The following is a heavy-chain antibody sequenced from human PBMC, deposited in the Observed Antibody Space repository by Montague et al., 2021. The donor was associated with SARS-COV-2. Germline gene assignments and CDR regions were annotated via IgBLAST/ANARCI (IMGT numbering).Heavy chain of an antibody. J-gene: IGHJ3*02. D-gene: IGHD3-10*01. Sequence: SRRLSCAASGFTFNNYGIHWVRQAPGKGLEWVAVISYEGSQKFFSDSVKGRFAISRDSAQRTVFLQMNSLRVDDTAVYHCAKASEVFWLGQFARDAFDIWGQGTTVVVSS. CDR1: GFTFNNYG. CDR2: ISYEGSQK. V-gene: IGHV3-30*18. CDR3: AKASEVFWLGQFARDAFDI.